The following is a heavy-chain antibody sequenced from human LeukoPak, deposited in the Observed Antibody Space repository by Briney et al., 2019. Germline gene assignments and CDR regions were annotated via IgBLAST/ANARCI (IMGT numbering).Heavy chain of an antibody. CDR1: GFTFSSFW. CDR3: ARERTSGWDAFDF. V-gene: IGHV3-74*01. J-gene: IGHJ4*02. CDR2: INSVGSSA. Sequence: GGSLRLSCAASGFTFSSFWMHWVRQAPGKGLVWVSRINSVGSSASYADSVKGRFTISRDNAKNTLYLQMNSLRAEDTAVYYCARERTSGWDAFDFWGQGTLVTVSS. D-gene: IGHD6-19*01.